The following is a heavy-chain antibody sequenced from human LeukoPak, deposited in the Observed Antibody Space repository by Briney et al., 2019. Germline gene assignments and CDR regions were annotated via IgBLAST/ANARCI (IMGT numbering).Heavy chain of an antibody. J-gene: IGHJ3*02. V-gene: IGHV4-4*07. CDR2: IYTSGST. D-gene: IGHD2-2*01. Sequence: SETLSLTCTVSGGSISSYYWSWIRQPAGKGLEWIGRIYTSGSTNYNPSLKSRVTMSVDTSKNQFSLKLSSVTAADTAVYYCARVTRYCSSTSCSDDAFDIWGQGTMVTVSS. CDR3: ARVTRYCSSTSCSDDAFDI. CDR1: GGSISSYY.